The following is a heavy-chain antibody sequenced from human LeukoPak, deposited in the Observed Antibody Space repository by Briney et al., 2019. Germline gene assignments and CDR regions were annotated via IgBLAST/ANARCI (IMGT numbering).Heavy chain of an antibody. J-gene: IGHJ4*02. V-gene: IGHV3-7*03. D-gene: IGHD6-13*01. CDR3: SRSYSWFDIDY. Sequence: GGSLRLSCAASGFPFSSYWMSWVRQAPGKGLEWVANIKQDGSEKYYVDSVKGRFTISRDNARNSLYLQMNSLRVEDTALYFCSRSYSWFDIDYWGQGALVTVSS. CDR1: GFPFSSYW. CDR2: IKQDGSEK.